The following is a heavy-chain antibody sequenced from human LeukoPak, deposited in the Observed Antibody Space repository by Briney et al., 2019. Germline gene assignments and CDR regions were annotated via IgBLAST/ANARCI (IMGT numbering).Heavy chain of an antibody. CDR1: GGSISSGGYY. Sequence: PSQTLSLTCTVSGGSISSGGYYWSWIRQHPGQGLEWIGYIYYSGSTYYNPSLKSRVTISVDTSKNQFSLKLSSVTAADTAVYYCARGNYYGSGMDVWGQGTTVTVSS. CDR3: ARGNYYGSGMDV. CDR2: IYYSGST. J-gene: IGHJ6*02. D-gene: IGHD3-10*01. V-gene: IGHV4-31*03.